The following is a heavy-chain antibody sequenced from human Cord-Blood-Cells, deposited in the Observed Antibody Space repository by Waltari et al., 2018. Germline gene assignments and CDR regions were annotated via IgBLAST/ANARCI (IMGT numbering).Heavy chain of an antibody. CDR1: GYTFTSYG. V-gene: IGHV1-18*01. D-gene: IGHD2-8*01. Sequence: QVQLVQSGAEVKKPGASVKVSCKASGYTFTSYGISWVRQAPGQGLEWMGWVGADNGNTDCGQKLQGRVTRTPDTATSTAYMERRSLRSDDTAVYYCARAPPYCTNGVCYDAFDIWGQGTMVTVSS. J-gene: IGHJ3*02. CDR2: VGADNGNT. CDR3: ARAPPYCTNGVCYDAFDI.